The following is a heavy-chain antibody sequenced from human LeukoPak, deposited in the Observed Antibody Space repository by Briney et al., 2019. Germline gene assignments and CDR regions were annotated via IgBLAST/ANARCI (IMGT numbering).Heavy chain of an antibody. CDR3: ARGSPITGIAAAGTGILENAFDY. D-gene: IGHD6-13*01. J-gene: IGHJ4*02. CDR2: ISAYNGNT. Sequence: ASVKVSCKASGYTFTSYGISWVRQAPGQGLEWMGWISAYNGNTNYAQKLRGRVTMTTDTSTSTAYMELSSLRSEDTAVYYCARGSPITGIAAAGTGILENAFDYWGQGTLVTVSS. V-gene: IGHV1-18*01. CDR1: GYTFTSYG.